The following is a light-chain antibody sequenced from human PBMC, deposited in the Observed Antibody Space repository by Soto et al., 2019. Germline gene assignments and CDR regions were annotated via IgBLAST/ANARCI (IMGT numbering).Light chain of an antibody. V-gene: IGKV3-20*01. J-gene: IGKJ1*01. CDR2: GAS. CDR1: QSFVNMY. CDR3: QQFGSSPRT. Sequence: EIFLTQSPGTLSLSPGERASLSCRASQSFVNMYLAWYQQKPGQAPRLLMYGASRRPTGIPDGFSGSGSGTDFTLTISRLEPEDFAVYYCQQFGSSPRTFGQGTKVDIK.